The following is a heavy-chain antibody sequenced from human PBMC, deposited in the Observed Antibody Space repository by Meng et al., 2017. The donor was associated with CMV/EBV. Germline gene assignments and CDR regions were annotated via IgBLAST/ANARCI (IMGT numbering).Heavy chain of an antibody. V-gene: IGHV4-39*07. Sequence: QVQLQQWGAGLLKPSETLSLTCAVYGGSISSSSYYWGWIRQPPGKGLEWIGSIYYSGSTYYNPSLKSRVTISVDTSKNQFSLKLSSVTAADTAVYYCVTWLWFGELSGYYFDYWGQGTLVTVSS. CDR2: IYYSGST. J-gene: IGHJ4*02. D-gene: IGHD3-10*01. CDR1: GGSISSSSYY. CDR3: VTWLWFGELSGYYFDY.